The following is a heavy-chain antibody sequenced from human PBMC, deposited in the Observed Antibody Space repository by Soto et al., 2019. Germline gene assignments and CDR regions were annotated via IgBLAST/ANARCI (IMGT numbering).Heavy chain of an antibody. CDR1: GGSISSGGYS. J-gene: IGHJ5*02. Sequence: SETLSLTCAVAGGSISSGGYSWSWIRQPPGKGLEWIGYIYHSGSTYYNPSLKSRVTISVDRSKNQFSLKLSSVTAADTAVYYCARLDDYVWGSYLDPWGQGTLVTVSS. CDR3: ARLDDYVWGSYLDP. V-gene: IGHV4-30-2*01. D-gene: IGHD3-16*01. CDR2: IYHSGST.